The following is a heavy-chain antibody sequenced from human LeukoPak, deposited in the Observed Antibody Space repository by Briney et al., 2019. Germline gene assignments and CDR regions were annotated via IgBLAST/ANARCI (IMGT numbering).Heavy chain of an antibody. CDR2: ISSSSPTI. CDR1: GFIFSNYN. D-gene: IGHD3-22*01. Sequence: GGSLRLSCVASGFIFSNYNMNWVRQAPGKGLEWVAYISSSSPTIYYADSVKGRFTISRDNAKNSLYLQMNSLRAEDTAIYYCARVDYDRSGEDANAEYFQHWGQGTLVTVSS. J-gene: IGHJ1*01. CDR3: ARVDYDRSGEDANAEYFQH. V-gene: IGHV3-48*01.